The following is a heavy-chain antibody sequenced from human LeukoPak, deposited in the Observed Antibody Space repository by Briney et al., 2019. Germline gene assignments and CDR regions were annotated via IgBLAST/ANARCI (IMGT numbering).Heavy chain of an antibody. D-gene: IGHD1-1*01. CDR1: GFIFSNDA. CDR2: IWFDGSNK. Sequence: GGSLRLSCAAPGFIFSNDAMHWVRQAPGKGLEWVAFIWFDGSNKHYADSVKGRFTISRDSSEDTLYLQMNSLRAEDTAVYYCVRDPSGSGFAFDSWGQGALVTVSS. CDR3: VRDPSGSGFAFDS. J-gene: IGHJ4*02. V-gene: IGHV3-33*01.